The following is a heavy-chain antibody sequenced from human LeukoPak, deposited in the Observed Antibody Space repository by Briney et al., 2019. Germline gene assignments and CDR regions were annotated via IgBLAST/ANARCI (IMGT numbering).Heavy chain of an antibody. V-gene: IGHV3-30*18. CDR1: GFTFSSYG. J-gene: IGHJ4*02. CDR3: AKVILGYYLDDY. Sequence: GGSLRLSCAASGFTFSSYGMHWVRQAPGKGLEWVAVISYDGSNKYYADSVKGRFTISRDNSKNTLYLQMNSLRAEDTAVYYCAKVILGYYLDDYWGQGTLVTVSS. D-gene: IGHD2/OR15-2a*01. CDR2: ISYDGSNK.